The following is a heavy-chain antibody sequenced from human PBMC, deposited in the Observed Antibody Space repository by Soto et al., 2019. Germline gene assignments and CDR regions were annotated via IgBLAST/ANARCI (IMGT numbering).Heavy chain of an antibody. V-gene: IGHV4-59*01. CDR2: INYSGST. CDR1: GGSISAYY. J-gene: IGHJ3*02. D-gene: IGHD5-12*01. CDR3: ARVRCGYNCSPRDAFDI. Sequence: QVQLQEWGPGLVKPSETLSLTCTVSGGSISAYYWSWIRQSPGKELEWIGYINYSGSTNDNPSLKSRVTISIDTSKNQFSLKLSSVTAADTAVYHCARVRCGYNCSPRDAFDIWGQGTMVTVSS.